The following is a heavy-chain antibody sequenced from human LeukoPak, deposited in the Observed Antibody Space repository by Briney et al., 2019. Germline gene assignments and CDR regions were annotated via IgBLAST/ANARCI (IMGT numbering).Heavy chain of an antibody. CDR2: IRYDGSNK. V-gene: IGHV3-30*02. D-gene: IGHD6-19*01. J-gene: IGHJ4*02. CDR3: AKDGYSSGWYSGFFDY. CDR1: RFTFSSYG. Sequence: GGSLRLSCAASRFTFSSYGMHWVRQAPGKGLEWVAFIRYDGSNKYYADSVKGRFTISRDNSKNTLYLQMNSLRAEDTAVYYFAKDGYSSGWYSGFFDYWGQGTLVTVYS.